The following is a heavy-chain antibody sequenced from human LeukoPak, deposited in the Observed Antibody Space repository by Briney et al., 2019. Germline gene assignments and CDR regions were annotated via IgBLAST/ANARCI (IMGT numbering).Heavy chain of an antibody. Sequence: ASVKVSCXASGYTFTSYGISWVRQAPGQGLEWMGWISAYNGNTNYAQKLQGRVTMTTDTSTSTAYMELRSLRSDDTAVYYCAGHSRDYDYVWGSYWAFDIWGQGTVVTVSS. J-gene: IGHJ3*02. CDR3: AGHSRDYDYVWGSYWAFDI. V-gene: IGHV1-18*01. D-gene: IGHD3-16*01. CDR2: ISAYNGNT. CDR1: GYTFTSYG.